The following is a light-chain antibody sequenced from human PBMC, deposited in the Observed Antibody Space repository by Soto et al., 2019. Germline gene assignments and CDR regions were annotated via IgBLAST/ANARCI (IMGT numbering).Light chain of an antibody. CDR3: QQRRSGTRT. Sequence: IMLTKSASALSLSPGERATLPCRASQSFXSYLDWYQPRPGQAPRLLTTYASRRATGSPDRFSGSGSVADFTLTISSLDPEDFAVYYCQQRRSGTRTFGQGTRLAIK. CDR1: QSFXSY. V-gene: IGKV3-11*01. CDR2: YAS. J-gene: IGKJ5*01.